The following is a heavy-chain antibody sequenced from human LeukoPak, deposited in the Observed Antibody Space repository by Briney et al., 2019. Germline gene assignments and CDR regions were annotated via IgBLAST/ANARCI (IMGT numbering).Heavy chain of an antibody. CDR2: INTNTGNP. CDR1: GYTFTSHA. D-gene: IGHD4-17*01. J-gene: IGHJ4*02. Sequence: GASVKVSCKASGYTFTSHAMNWVRQAPGQGLEWMGWINTNTGNPTYAQGFTGRFVFSLDTSVSTAYLQISSLKAEDTAVYYCARVRADYGDPCFDYWGQGTLVTVSS. V-gene: IGHV7-4-1*02. CDR3: ARVRADYGDPCFDY.